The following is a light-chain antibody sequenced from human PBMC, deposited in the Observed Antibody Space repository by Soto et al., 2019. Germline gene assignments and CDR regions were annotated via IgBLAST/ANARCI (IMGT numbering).Light chain of an antibody. CDR3: SSYAGSWL. V-gene: IGLV2-23*01. CDR2: EGT. J-gene: IGLJ3*02. CDR1: SSDVGSYNL. Sequence: QSALTQPASVSGSPGQSITISCTGTSSDVGSYNLVSWYQQHPGKAPKLMIYEGTKRPSGVSDRFSGSKSGNTSSLTISGLQAEDEADHYCSSYAGSWLFGGGTKLTVL.